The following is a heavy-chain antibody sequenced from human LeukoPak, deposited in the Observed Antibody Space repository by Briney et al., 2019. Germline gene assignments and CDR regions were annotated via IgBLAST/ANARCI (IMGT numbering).Heavy chain of an antibody. CDR1: GFTFSSYA. V-gene: IGHV3-30*04. D-gene: IGHD2-2*01. Sequence: PGRSLRLSCAASGFTFSSYAMHWVRQAPGKGLEWVAVISYDGSNKYYADSVKGRFTISRDNSKNTLYLQMNSLRAEDTAVYYCARDPRTCSSTSCPVDYWGQGTLVTVS. CDR2: ISYDGSNK. CDR3: ARDPRTCSSTSCPVDY. J-gene: IGHJ4*02.